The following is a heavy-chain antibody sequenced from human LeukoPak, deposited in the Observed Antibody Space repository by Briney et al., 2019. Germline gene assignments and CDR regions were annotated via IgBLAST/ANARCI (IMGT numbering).Heavy chain of an antibody. CDR1: GDSVSNGNYY. CDR3: ARSQNYYGSGDY. V-gene: IGHV4-61*03. D-gene: IGHD3-10*01. Sequence: SETLSLTCSVSGDSVSNGNYYWSWLRQPPGKALEWIGYIYYTGKTYYNPSLEGRVTILVDTSRNHFSVKLSSVTAADTAVYYCARSQNYYGSGDYWSQGTLVTVSS. J-gene: IGHJ4*02. CDR2: IYYTGKT.